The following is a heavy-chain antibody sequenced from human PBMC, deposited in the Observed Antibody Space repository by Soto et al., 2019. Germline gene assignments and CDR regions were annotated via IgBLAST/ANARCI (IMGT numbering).Heavy chain of an antibody. CDR1: GFTFSSYG. D-gene: IGHD1-26*01. Sequence: QVQLVESGGGVVQPGRSLRLSCAASGFTFSSYGMHWVRQAPGKGLEWVAVISYDGSNKYYADSVKGRFTISRDNSKNTLYLKMNSLRAEEPVVYYCGKIDQWERDGSPHDAFDMWGQGTMVPVSS. CDR2: ISYDGSNK. V-gene: IGHV3-30*18. J-gene: IGHJ3*02. CDR3: GKIDQWERDGSPHDAFDM.